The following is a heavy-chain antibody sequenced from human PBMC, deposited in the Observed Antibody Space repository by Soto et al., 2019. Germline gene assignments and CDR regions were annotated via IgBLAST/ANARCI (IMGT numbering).Heavy chain of an antibody. V-gene: IGHV3-15*01. D-gene: IGHD1-1*01. J-gene: IGHJ6*02. CDR2: IKGTDAAGPA. Sequence: QLVESGGGLVKPGESLRLSCEASGVTFSISWVTWVRQAPGKGLEWVGRIKGTDAAGPADYAAPVKGRFIISRDHSKTSVYLQMKSLKTEDTALYYLAHTSRNNHQSYNVDVWGQGTTV. CDR3: AHTSRNNHQSYNVDV. CDR1: GVTFSISW.